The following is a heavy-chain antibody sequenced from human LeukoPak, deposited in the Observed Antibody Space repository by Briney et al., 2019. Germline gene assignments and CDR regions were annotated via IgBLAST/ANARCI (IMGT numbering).Heavy chain of an antibody. V-gene: IGHV1-69*13. CDR3: ARQKVGGNSGSYYYYYGMDV. CDR2: IIPIFGTA. J-gene: IGHJ6*02. CDR1: GGTFSSYA. Sequence: ASVKVACKASGGTFSSYAISWVRQAPGQGLEWMGGIIPIFGTANYAQKFQGRVTITADESTSTAYMELSSLRSEDTAVYYCARQKVGGNSGSYYYYYGMDVWGQGTTVTVSS. D-gene: IGHD4-23*01.